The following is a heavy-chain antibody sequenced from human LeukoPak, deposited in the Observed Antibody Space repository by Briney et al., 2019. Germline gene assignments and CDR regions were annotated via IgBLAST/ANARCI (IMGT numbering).Heavy chain of an antibody. Sequence: GGSLRLSCAASGFTFSSYSMNWVRQAPGKGLEWVSVIYSGGSTYYADSVKGRFTISRDNSKNTLYLQMNSLRAEDTAVYYCARDPAGTEGYWGQGTLVTVSS. J-gene: IGHJ4*02. CDR3: ARDPAGTEGY. V-gene: IGHV3-66*02. CDR1: GFTFSSYS. D-gene: IGHD6-25*01. CDR2: IYSGGST.